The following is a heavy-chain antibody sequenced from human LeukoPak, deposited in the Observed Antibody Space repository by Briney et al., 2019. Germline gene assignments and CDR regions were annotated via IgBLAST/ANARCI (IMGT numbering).Heavy chain of an antibody. CDR2: IYTSGST. Sequence: SETLSLTCTVSGGSISSYYWSWIRQPAGKGLEWIGRIYTSGSTNYNPSLKSRVTMSVDTSKNQFSLKLSSVTAADTAVYYCARDLHMTTVTINDAFDIWGQGTMVTVSS. D-gene: IGHD4-11*01. V-gene: IGHV4-4*07. J-gene: IGHJ3*02. CDR1: GGSISSYY. CDR3: ARDLHMTTVTINDAFDI.